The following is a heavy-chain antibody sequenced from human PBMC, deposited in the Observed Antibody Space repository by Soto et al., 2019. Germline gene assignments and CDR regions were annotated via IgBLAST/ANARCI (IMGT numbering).Heavy chain of an antibody. CDR3: AGRNCRWLPYCFDD. Sequence: EVQLLESGGNLVQPGGSLRLSCAASGFTFRSYAMSWVRQAPGKGLEWVSSISGSGDSTYYADSVKGRFTISRDNSKNTLYLQMNSLKTEDTAVYYCAGRNCRWLPYCFDDWGQGTLVAVSS. CDR2: ISGSGDST. D-gene: IGHD3-22*01. V-gene: IGHV3-23*01. CDR1: GFTFRSYA. J-gene: IGHJ4*02.